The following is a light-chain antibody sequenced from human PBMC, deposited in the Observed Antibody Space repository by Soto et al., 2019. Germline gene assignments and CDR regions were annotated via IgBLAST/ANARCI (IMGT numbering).Light chain of an antibody. J-gene: IGKJ4*01. V-gene: IGKV3-15*01. Sequence: EIVMTQSPATLSVSPGERATLSCMASQSVSSNLAWYQQKPGQAPRLLIYGASTRATGIPARFSGSGSGTDFTLTISTLEPEDFAVYYCQQRSNWPPTFGGGTKVDI. CDR2: GAS. CDR1: QSVSSN. CDR3: QQRSNWPPT.